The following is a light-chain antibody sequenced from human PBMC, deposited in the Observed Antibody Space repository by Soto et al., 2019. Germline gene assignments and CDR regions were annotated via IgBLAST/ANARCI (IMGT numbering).Light chain of an antibody. CDR3: QNMRT. CDR1: HSISSW. CDR2: DAS. Sequence: DIDMTQSPSTLSASVGDRVSLTCRASHSISSWLAWYQQRPGKAPRLLIYDASNLETGVPSRFSGSGSGTEFTLTISGLQPDDFATYYCQNMRTFGQGTKVDIK. V-gene: IGKV1-5*01. J-gene: IGKJ1*01.